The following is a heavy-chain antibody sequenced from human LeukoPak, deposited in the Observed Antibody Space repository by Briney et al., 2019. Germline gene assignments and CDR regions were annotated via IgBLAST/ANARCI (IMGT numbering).Heavy chain of an antibody. D-gene: IGHD2-15*01. J-gene: IGHJ4*02. CDR1: GFTFSSYG. CDR2: ISYDGSNK. CDR3: AKSLIGSYHDY. Sequence: HPGGSLRLSCAASGFTFSSYGMHWVRQAPGKGLEWVAVISYDGSNKYYADSVKGRFTISRDNSKNTLYLQMNSLRAEDTAVYYCAKSLIGSYHDYWGQGTLVTASS. V-gene: IGHV3-30*18.